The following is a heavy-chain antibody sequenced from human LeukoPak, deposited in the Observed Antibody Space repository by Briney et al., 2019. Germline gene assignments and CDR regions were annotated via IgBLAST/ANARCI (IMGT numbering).Heavy chain of an antibody. CDR3: ARGSYGDY. CDR1: GVFITNYY. V-gene: IGHV4-59*01. CDR2: IYYSGST. Sequence: SETLSLTCTVSGVFITNYYWSWIRQPPGKGLEWIGYIYYSGSTNYNPSLKSRVTMSVDTSKNQFSLKLSSVTATDTAVYYCARGSYGDYWGQGILVTVSS. D-gene: IGHD1-26*01. J-gene: IGHJ4*02.